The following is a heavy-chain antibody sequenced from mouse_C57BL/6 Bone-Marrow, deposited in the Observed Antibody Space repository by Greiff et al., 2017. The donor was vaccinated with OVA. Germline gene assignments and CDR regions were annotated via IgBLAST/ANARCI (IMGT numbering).Heavy chain of an antibody. J-gene: IGHJ2*01. Sequence: VQLQESGAELVRPGASVTLSCKASGYTFTDYEMHWVKQTPVHGLEWIGAIDPETGGTAYNQKFKGKAILTADKSSSTAYMELRSLTSEDSAVYYCTNLYYYGSKSDYWGQGTTLTVSS. D-gene: IGHD1-1*01. CDR1: GYTFTDYE. V-gene: IGHV1-15*01. CDR2: IDPETGGT. CDR3: TNLYYYGSKSDY.